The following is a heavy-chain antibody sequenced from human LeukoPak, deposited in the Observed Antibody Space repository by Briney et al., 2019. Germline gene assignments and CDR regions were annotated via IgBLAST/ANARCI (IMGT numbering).Heavy chain of an antibody. CDR2: ISSSGSYI. CDR3: ARGGHDGTYYLSY. D-gene: IGHD1-26*01. CDR1: GFTFRLHS. V-gene: IGHV3-21*01. J-gene: IGHJ4*02. Sequence: GGSLRLSCGASGFTFRLHSITWVRQTPGRGLEWGSSISSSGSYIYYADSVKGRFTVSRDNAKNSLSLQMNSLRAEDTAVYYCARGGHDGTYYLSYWGQGTLVTVSS.